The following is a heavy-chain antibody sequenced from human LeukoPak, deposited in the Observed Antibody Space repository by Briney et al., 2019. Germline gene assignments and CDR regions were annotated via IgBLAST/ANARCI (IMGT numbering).Heavy chain of an antibody. Sequence: SETLSLTCTVSGGSVSTYYWNWIRQPPGKGLEWIGYVYYSGSTKYNPSLGGRVTISLDTSKNQFSLNLRSVTAADTAVYYCAKGAVAGNQKPGGYWGQGTLVTVSS. V-gene: IGHV4-59*08. CDR2: VYYSGST. J-gene: IGHJ4*02. CDR1: GGSVSTYY. CDR3: AKGAVAGNQKPGGY. D-gene: IGHD6-19*01.